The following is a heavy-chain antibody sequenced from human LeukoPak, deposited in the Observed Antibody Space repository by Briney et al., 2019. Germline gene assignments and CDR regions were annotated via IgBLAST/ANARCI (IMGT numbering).Heavy chain of an antibody. J-gene: IGHJ4*02. D-gene: IGHD6-13*01. CDR1: GGSISSGGYY. V-gene: IGHV4-31*03. CDR3: ARVTHSASDDY. Sequence: SETLSLTCTVSGGSISSGGYYWSWIRQHPGKGLEWIGYIYYSGSTYYNPSLKSRVTISVDTSKNQFSLKLSSVTAADTAVYYCARVTHSASDDYWGQGTLVTVS. CDR2: IYYSGST.